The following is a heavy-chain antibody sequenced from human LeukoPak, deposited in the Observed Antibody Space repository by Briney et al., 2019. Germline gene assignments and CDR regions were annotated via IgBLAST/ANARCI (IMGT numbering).Heavy chain of an antibody. J-gene: IGHJ4*02. D-gene: IGHD6-19*01. Sequence: SETPSLTCTVSGGSISSYYWSWIRQPPGKGLEWIGYIYYSGSTNYNPSLKSRVTISVDTSKNQFSLKLSSVTAADTAVYYCARGGTSSGWDYFDYWGQGTLVTVSS. CDR2: IYYSGST. CDR1: GGSISSYY. V-gene: IGHV4-59*01. CDR3: ARGGTSSGWDYFDY.